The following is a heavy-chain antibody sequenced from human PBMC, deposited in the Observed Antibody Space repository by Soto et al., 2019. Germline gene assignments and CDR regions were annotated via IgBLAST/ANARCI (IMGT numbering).Heavy chain of an antibody. D-gene: IGHD2-2*01. J-gene: IGHJ6*02. CDR1: GGSISSSSYY. Sequence: QLQLQESGPGLVKPSETLSLTCTVSGGSISSSSYYWGWIRQPPGKGLEWIGSIYYSGSTYYNPSLKSRVTISVDTSKNQFSLKLSSVTAADTAVYYCASLVVPAAMIYYYYGMDVWGQGTTVTVSS. CDR2: IYYSGST. V-gene: IGHV4-39*01. CDR3: ASLVVPAAMIYYYYGMDV.